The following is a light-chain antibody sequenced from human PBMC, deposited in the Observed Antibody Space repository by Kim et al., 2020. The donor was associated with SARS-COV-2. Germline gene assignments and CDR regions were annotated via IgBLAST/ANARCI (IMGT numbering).Light chain of an antibody. Sequence: AYGGDRVTITCQANQDIRNDLGWYQQNPGRAPKRLIYGASSLQSGVPSRFSGTGSGTEFTLTISSLQPEDFATYFCLQHNSYPITFGQGTRLEIK. V-gene: IGKV1-17*01. CDR1: QDIRND. J-gene: IGKJ5*01. CDR2: GAS. CDR3: LQHNSYPIT.